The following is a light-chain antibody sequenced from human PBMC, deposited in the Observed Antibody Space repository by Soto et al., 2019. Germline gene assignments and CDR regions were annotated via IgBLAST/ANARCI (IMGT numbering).Light chain of an antibody. Sequence: GDRVTISCLASESISTWLAWYQQKPGKAPKLLIYGASSLESGVPPRFSGDGSETDFTLTNSSLQPDDFATYYCQHYNSYSEAFGQGTKVDIK. V-gene: IGKV1-5*03. CDR2: GAS. CDR1: ESISTW. J-gene: IGKJ1*01. CDR3: QHYNSYSEA.